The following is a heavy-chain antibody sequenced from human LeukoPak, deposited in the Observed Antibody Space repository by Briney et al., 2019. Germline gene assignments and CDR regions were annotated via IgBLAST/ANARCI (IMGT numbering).Heavy chain of an antibody. D-gene: IGHD1-1*01. Sequence: GASVKASCKASGGTFSSYAISWVRQAPGQGLEWMGRINPNSGGTDYAQKFQGRVTMTRDTSISTAYMELSRLRSDDTAVYYCARDRGDTTECYFDYWGQGTLVTVSS. J-gene: IGHJ4*02. CDR2: INPNSGGT. CDR1: GGTFSSYA. CDR3: ARDRGDTTECYFDY. V-gene: IGHV1-2*06.